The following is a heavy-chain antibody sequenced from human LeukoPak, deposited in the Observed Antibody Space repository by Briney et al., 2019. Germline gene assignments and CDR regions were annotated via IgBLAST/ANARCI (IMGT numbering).Heavy chain of an antibody. V-gene: IGHV1-2*02. CDR1: GNTFTGDF. Sequence: ASVKVSCKASGNTFTGDFIHWVRQAPGQGLEWMGWINPNSGGTNYAQKFQGRVTMTRDTSISTAYMELSRLRSDDTAVYYCARGLATYDSSGYTAFDIWGQGTMVTVSS. J-gene: IGHJ3*02. D-gene: IGHD3-22*01. CDR2: INPNSGGT. CDR3: ARGLATYDSSGYTAFDI.